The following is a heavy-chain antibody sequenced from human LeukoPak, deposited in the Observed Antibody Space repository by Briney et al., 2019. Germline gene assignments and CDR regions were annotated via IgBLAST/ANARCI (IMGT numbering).Heavy chain of an antibody. J-gene: IGHJ4*02. D-gene: IGHD1-26*01. Sequence: GGSLRLSCAASGFTFDDYAMHWVRQAPGKGLEWVSFIYSGGGTYYADVVKGRFTISRDNSKNTIYLQMNSLRAEDTAMYYCARVRGSLKYYFDYWGQGTLVTVSS. CDR3: ARVRGSLKYYFDY. CDR2: IYSGGGT. CDR1: GFTFDDYA. V-gene: IGHV3-53*01.